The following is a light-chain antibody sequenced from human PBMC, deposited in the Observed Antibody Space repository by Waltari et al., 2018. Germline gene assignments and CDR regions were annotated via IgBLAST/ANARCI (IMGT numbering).Light chain of an antibody. J-gene: IGKJ4*01. CDR2: YAS. CDR3: QQYNSAPLT. V-gene: IGKV1-16*01. CDR1: QGISSY. Sequence: DIQMTQYPSSLSASVGDTVTITCRASQGISSYLAWYQQKPGKAPKPLIYYASNLESGVPSRFSGSGSGTEFTLTISSLQPEDFATYYCQQYNSAPLTFGGGTKVEIK.